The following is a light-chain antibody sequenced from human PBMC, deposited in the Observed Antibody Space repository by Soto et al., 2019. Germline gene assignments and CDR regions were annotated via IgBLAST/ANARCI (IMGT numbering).Light chain of an antibody. Sequence: EIVLTQSPATLSLSPGDRATLSCRASQSVSSYLAWYQQKPGHAPRLLIYDASNRATGIPARFSGSGSGTDFTLTITSLEPEDFAVYYCHQRSNWPSTFGGGTTVEIK. J-gene: IGKJ4*01. V-gene: IGKV3-11*01. CDR2: DAS. CDR1: QSVSSY. CDR3: HQRSNWPST.